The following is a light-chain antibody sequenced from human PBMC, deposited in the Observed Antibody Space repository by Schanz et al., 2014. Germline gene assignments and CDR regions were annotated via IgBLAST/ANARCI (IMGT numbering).Light chain of an antibody. Sequence: EVVMTQSPATLSVSPGERATLSCRASQSVSNKLAWYQHKPGQAPRLLIYGASTRATGIPARFSGSVSGTYFTLTISSLQSEDFAVYYCQQYDNWPPWTFGQGTKVELK. CDR3: QQYDNWPPWT. J-gene: IGKJ1*01. CDR1: QSVSNK. V-gene: IGKV3-15*01. CDR2: GAS.